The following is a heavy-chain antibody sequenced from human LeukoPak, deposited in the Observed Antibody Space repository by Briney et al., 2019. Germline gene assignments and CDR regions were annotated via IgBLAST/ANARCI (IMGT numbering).Heavy chain of an antibody. D-gene: IGHD1-26*01. V-gene: IGHV1-2*02. Sequence: ASVKVSCKASGYTFTSYDINWVRQATGQGLEWMGWINPNSGGTNYAQKFQGRVTMTRDTSISTAYMELSRLRSDDTAVYYCARDLWGGELLGYFDYWGQGTLVTVSS. CDR2: INPNSGGT. J-gene: IGHJ4*02. CDR1: GYTFTSYD. CDR3: ARDLWGGELLGYFDY.